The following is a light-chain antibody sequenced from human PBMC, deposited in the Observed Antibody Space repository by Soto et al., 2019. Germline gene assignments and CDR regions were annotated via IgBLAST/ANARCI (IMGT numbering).Light chain of an antibody. Sequence: EIVLTQSPGTLSLSPGERGTLSCRASLTLNSRYLAWYQQKPGQAPTLLIFGASIRATGISDRFSGSGSGTDFTLTISRLEPDDSAVYYSQQYQHSPQTFGQGTKVEIK. CDR1: LTLNSRY. CDR2: GAS. J-gene: IGKJ2*01. CDR3: QQYQHSPQT. V-gene: IGKV3-20*01.